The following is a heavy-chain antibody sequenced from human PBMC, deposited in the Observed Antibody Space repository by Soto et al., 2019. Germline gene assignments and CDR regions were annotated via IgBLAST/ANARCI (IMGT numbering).Heavy chain of an antibody. J-gene: IGHJ4*02. D-gene: IGHD1-1*01. CDR2: ISSSSSYI. CDR1: GFTFSRYE. Sequence: EVQLVESGGDLVQPGGSLRLSCAASGFTFSRYEMNWVRQAPGKGLEWISYISSSSSYIYYADSVKGRFTISRDNAKNSLYLQMNSLRAEDTAVYYCARDGSERDGDYYFDYWGQGTLVTVSS. V-gene: IGHV3-21*05. CDR3: ARDGSERDGDYYFDY.